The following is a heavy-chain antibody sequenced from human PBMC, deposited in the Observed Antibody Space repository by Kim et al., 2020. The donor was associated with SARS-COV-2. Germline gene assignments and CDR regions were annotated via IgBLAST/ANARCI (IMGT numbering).Heavy chain of an antibody. D-gene: IGHD3-10*01. CDR3: ARERNYYGSGSYSPRDY. Sequence: SETLSLTCAVYGGSFSGYYWSWIRQPPGKGLEWIGEINHSGSTNYNPSLKSRVTISVDTSKNQFSLKLSSVTAADTAVYYCARERNYYGSGSYSPRDYWGQGTLVTVSS. V-gene: IGHV4-34*01. J-gene: IGHJ4*02. CDR2: INHSGST. CDR1: GGSFSGYY.